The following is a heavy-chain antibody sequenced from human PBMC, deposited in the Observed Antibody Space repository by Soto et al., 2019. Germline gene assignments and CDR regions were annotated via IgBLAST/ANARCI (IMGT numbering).Heavy chain of an antibody. J-gene: IGHJ3*02. D-gene: IGHD2-8*01. CDR3: ARNGQYRTDGFDI. CDR2: LSSGGGST. CDR1: GFTYSSHG. Sequence: EAQLLESGGELIQPGGSLRLSCAASGFTYSSHGMSWVRQAPGKGLEWIAGLSSGGGSTYYADSVKGRFTISRDNSKNTLELIMNSLRVEDTALYYCARNGQYRTDGFDIWGRETMVTVSS. V-gene: IGHV3-23*01.